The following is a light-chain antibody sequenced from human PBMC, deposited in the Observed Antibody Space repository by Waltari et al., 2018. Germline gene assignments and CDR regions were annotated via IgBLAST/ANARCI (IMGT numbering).Light chain of an antibody. Sequence: WRASEGINTYLAWFQQKPGKAPKSLIYAASTLQSGVSSNFSGSGSGTDFTLTISSLQPEDCATYYCQQYNTYPPTFGGGTRVEI. CDR3: QQYNTYPPT. CDR2: AAS. V-gene: IGKV1-16*02. J-gene: IGKJ4*01. CDR1: EGINTY.